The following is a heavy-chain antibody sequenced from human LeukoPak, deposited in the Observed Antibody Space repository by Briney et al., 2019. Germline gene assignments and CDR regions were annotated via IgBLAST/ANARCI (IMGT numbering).Heavy chain of an antibody. CDR1: GYTFTSYG. V-gene: IGHV1-18*01. CDR2: ISTYDGDT. Sequence: GASVKVSCKASGYTFTSYGISWVQQAPGQGLEWMGRISTYDGDTNYAQMLQGRVTMTTDTSTTTVYMELRSLRSDDTAVYYCARDATYNSGPSWGQGTLVTVSS. J-gene: IGHJ5*02. CDR3: ARDATYNSGPS. D-gene: IGHD3-10*01.